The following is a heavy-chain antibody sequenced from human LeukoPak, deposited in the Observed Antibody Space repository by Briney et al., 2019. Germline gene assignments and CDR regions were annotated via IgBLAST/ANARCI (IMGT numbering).Heavy chain of an antibody. CDR3: ARSIAVAGTFLYY. Sequence: ASVKVSCKASGGTFSSYATSWVRQAPGQGLEWMGRIIPILGIANYAQKFQGRVTITADKSTSTAYMELSSLRSEDTAVYYCARSIAVAGTFLYYWGQGTLVTVSS. CDR2: IIPILGIA. D-gene: IGHD6-19*01. CDR1: GGTFSSYA. V-gene: IGHV1-69*04. J-gene: IGHJ4*02.